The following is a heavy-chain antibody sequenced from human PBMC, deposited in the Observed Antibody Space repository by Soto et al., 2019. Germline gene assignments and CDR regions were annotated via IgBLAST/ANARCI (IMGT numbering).Heavy chain of an antibody. V-gene: IGHV1-46*03. D-gene: IGHD5-18*01. CDR3: ARGGATAMGKWGYYFDY. CDR1: GYTFTSYH. Sequence: QVQLVQSGAEVKKPGASVKVSCKASGYTFTSYHMHWVRQAPGQGLEWMGIINPSGGSTSYAQKFKGRVTMTRDTSTSTVYMELSSLRSEDTAVYYCARGGATAMGKWGYYFDYWGQGTLVTVSS. J-gene: IGHJ4*02. CDR2: INPSGGST.